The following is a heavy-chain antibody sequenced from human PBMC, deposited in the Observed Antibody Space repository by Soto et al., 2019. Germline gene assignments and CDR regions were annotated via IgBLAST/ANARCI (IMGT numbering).Heavy chain of an antibody. V-gene: IGHV4-34*01. D-gene: IGHD4-17*01. J-gene: IGHJ6*03. Sequence: QVRLQQWGAGLLKPSETLSLTCAVYGGSFSGYYWNWIRQPPGKGLEWIGVIDHSGSTKYNPSLKSRVTISVDTSKNQFSLKVSSVTAADTAVYYCARDLGLRSAGDLYYYYMDVWGKGTTVTVSS. CDR1: GGSFSGYY. CDR3: ARDLGLRSAGDLYYYYMDV. CDR2: IDHSGST.